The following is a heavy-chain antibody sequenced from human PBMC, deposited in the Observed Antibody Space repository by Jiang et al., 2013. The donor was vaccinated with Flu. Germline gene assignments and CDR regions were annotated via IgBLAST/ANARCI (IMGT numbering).Heavy chain of an antibody. CDR3: ATDSGRNFDTATYYFDY. D-gene: IGHD5-18*01. CDR2: FDPEDGET. Sequence: SGAEVKKPGASVKVSCKVSGYTLTELSMHWVRQAPGKGLEWMGGFDPEDGETIYAQKFQGRVTMTEDTSTDTAYMELSSLRSEDTAVYYCATDSGRNFDTATYYFDYWGQGTLVTVSS. J-gene: IGHJ4*02. CDR1: GYTLTELS. V-gene: IGHV1-24*01.